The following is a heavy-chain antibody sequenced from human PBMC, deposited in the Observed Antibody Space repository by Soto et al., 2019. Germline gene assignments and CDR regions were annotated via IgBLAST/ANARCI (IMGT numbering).Heavy chain of an antibody. D-gene: IGHD6-19*01. V-gene: IGHV4-59*11. CDR2: IFYTGST. J-gene: IGHJ4*02. Sequence: ETLSRSWPVSGGSISGHYWIWIRQSPGKGLEWIGYIFYTGSTNYNPSLKSRVTLSVDTSKNQFSLRLSSVTAADTAVYYCARVGSSGWSPDYWGQGTLVTVSS. CDR1: GGSISGHY. CDR3: ARVGSSGWSPDY.